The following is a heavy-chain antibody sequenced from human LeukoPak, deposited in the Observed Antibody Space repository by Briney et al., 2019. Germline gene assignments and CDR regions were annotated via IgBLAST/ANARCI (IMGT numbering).Heavy chain of an antibody. V-gene: IGHV4-4*07. CDR1: GGSISNYY. J-gene: IGHJ6*03. CDR2: IYTSGST. Sequence: SETLSLTCTVSGGSISNYYWSWIRQPAGKGLEWIGRIYTSGSTNYNPSLKSRVTMSVDTSKNQFSLKLSSVTAADTAVYYCARIRPSRLYMDVWGKGTTVTVSS. CDR3: ARIRPSRLYMDV.